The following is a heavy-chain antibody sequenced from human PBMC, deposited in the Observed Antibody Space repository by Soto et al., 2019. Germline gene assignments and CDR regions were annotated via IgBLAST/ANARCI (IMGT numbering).Heavy chain of an antibody. J-gene: IGHJ4*02. D-gene: IGHD6-19*01. V-gene: IGHV4-59*01. CDR2: VYYTGST. CDR3: ARSVAVPGAHIDY. CDR1: GGSISCSY. Sequence: SETLSLTCIVSGGSISCSYWSWIRQSPGKGLEWLGYVYYTGSTNYSPSLRSRVSISVDTSKNEFSLRLSSVTAADTAVYSCARSVAVPGAHIDYWGQGTQVTVSS.